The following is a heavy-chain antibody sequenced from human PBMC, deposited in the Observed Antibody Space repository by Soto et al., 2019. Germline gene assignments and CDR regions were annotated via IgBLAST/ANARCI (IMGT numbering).Heavy chain of an antibody. V-gene: IGHV4-4*02. Sequence: QVQLQESCPGLVKPSGTLSLTCAISGGSISNTNWWSWVRQPPGKGLEWIGEIYHSGSTNYNPSLKSRLTISVDKSRDQFSLRLSSVTAADTAVYYCASRLGATRFDNWGQGILVTVSS. CDR3: ASRLGATRFDN. CDR1: GGSISNTNW. J-gene: IGHJ4*02. D-gene: IGHD1-26*01. CDR2: IYHSGST.